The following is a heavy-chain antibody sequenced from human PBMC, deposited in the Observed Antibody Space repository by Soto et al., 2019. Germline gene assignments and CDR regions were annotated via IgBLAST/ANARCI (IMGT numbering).Heavy chain of an antibody. CDR3: ARVRADYNDSSGPPGWFDP. CDR2: IYYSGST. CDR1: GGSISSYY. Sequence: SETLSLTCTVSGGSISSYYWSWIRQPPGKGLEWIGYIYYSGSTNYNPSLKSRVTISVDTSKNQFSLKLSSVTAADTAVYYCARVRADYNDSSGPPGWFDPWGQGTLVTVSS. J-gene: IGHJ5*02. V-gene: IGHV4-59*01. D-gene: IGHD3-22*01.